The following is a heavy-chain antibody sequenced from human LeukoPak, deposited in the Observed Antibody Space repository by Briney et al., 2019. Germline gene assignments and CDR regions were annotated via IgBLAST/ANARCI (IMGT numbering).Heavy chain of an antibody. J-gene: IGHJ4*02. CDR1: GFTFSSYW. CDR2: INTDGSST. V-gene: IGHV3-74*01. Sequence: GGSLRLSCAASGFTFSSYWMHWVRQAPGKGLVWVSRINTDGSSTSYADSVKGRFTISRDNAKNTLYLQMNSLRAEDTAVYYCAKDLYSSGWYFDYWGQGTLVTVSS. CDR3: AKDLYSSGWYFDY. D-gene: IGHD6-19*01.